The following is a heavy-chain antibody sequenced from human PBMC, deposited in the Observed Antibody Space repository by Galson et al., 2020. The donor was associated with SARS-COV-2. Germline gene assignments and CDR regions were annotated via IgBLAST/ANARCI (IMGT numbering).Heavy chain of an antibody. D-gene: IGHD3-22*01. CDR3: ARNPGITMIRYYYYGMDV. J-gene: IGHJ6*02. CDR1: GGSISSGSYY. CDR2: IYTSGST. Sequence: SETLSLTCTVSGGSISSGSYYWSWLRQPAGKGLEWIGRIYTSGSTNYNPSLKSRVTISVDTSKNQFSLKLSSVTAEDTAVYYCARNPGITMIRYYYYGMDVWGQGTTVTVSS. V-gene: IGHV4-61*02.